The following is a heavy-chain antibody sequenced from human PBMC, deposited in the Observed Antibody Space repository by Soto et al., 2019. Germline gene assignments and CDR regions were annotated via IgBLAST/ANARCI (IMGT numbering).Heavy chain of an antibody. CDR2: ISFDGNRD. CDR1: SLTFSNSG. J-gene: IGHJ3*02. CDR3: ARDRHFYDSNGDLAFDM. Sequence: QVQLVESGGGVVHPGGTLRLSCSASSLTFSNSGIHWVRQAPDKGLEWLAVISFDGNRDFYSDSVRGRFTVSRDNSGNTVHLQMSSLRPEDSAVYYCARDRHFYDSNGDLAFDMWGRGTMVTVSS. V-gene: IGHV3-30*03. D-gene: IGHD3-22*01.